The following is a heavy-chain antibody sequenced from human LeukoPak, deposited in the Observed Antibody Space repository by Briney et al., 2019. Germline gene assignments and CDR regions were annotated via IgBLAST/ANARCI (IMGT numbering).Heavy chain of an antibody. D-gene: IGHD6-13*01. Sequence: GGSLRLSCAASEFIFSDYYISWIRQAPGKGLEWISHISSSGSVKYFADSVKGRFTISRDNARNSLYLDMNSLRAEDTAVYYCAREGLYSDNWYPGYYYMDVWGKGTTVTVSS. CDR3: AREGLYSDNWYPGYYYMDV. V-gene: IGHV3-11*01. J-gene: IGHJ6*03. CDR2: ISSSGSVK. CDR1: EFIFSDYY.